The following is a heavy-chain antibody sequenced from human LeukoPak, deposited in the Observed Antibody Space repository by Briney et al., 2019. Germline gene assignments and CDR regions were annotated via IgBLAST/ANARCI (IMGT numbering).Heavy chain of an antibody. J-gene: IGHJ5*02. V-gene: IGHV1-18*01. Sequence: ASVKVSCKASGYTFTSYGISWVRQAPGQGLEWMGWISAYNGNTNYAQKLQGRVTMTTDTSTSTAYMELRSLRSDDTAVYYCARVVDGYNYNWFDPWGQGTLVTVSS. CDR3: ARVVDGYNYNWFDP. CDR1: GYTFTSYG. D-gene: IGHD5-24*01. CDR2: ISAYNGNT.